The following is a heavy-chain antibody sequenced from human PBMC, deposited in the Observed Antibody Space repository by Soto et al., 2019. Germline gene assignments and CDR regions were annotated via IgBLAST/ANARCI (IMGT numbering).Heavy chain of an antibody. J-gene: IGHJ5*02. V-gene: IGHV1-18*01. CDR3: ARVGYRYYDSSGYRNWFDP. CDR2: ISAYNGNT. CDR1: GYTFTSYG. D-gene: IGHD3-22*01. Sequence: ASVKVSCKASGYTFTSYGISWVRQAPGQGLEWMGWISAYNGNTNYVQKLQGRVTMTTDTSTSTAYMELRSLRSDDTAVYYCARVGYRYYDSSGYRNWFDPWGQGTLVTVSS.